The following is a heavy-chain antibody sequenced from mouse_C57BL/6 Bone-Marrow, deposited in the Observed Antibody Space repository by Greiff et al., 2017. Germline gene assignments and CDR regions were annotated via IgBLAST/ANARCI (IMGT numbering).Heavy chain of an antibody. CDR3: ARHDDYD. CDR2: ISSGGSYT. Sequence: EVMLVESGGDLVKPGGSLKLSCAASGFTFSSYGMSWVRQTPDKRLEWVATISSGGSYTYYPDSVKGRFTISRDNAKNTLYLQMSSLKSEDTAMYYCARHDDYDWGQGTTLTVSS. CDR1: GFTFSSYG. J-gene: IGHJ2*01. V-gene: IGHV5-6*01. D-gene: IGHD2-4*01.